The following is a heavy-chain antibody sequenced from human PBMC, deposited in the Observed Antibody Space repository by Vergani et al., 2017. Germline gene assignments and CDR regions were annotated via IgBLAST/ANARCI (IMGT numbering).Heavy chain of an antibody. CDR2: IYHSGGA. CDR1: GGSITSSSYY. J-gene: IGHJ4*02. Sequence: QLHLQESGPGLVKPSETLSLTCTVSGGSITSSSYYWGWIRQPPGKGLEWIGNIYHSGGAYYNPSLKGRVTISVDTSKNQFSLEVTAVTAADTAIYFCARTENFILRYCHWALWGQGTLVTDS. CDR3: ARTENFILRYCHWAL. V-gene: IGHV4-39*01. D-gene: IGHD3-9*01.